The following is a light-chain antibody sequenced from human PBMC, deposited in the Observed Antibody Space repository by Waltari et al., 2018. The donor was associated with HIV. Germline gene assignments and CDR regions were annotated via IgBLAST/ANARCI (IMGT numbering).Light chain of an antibody. J-gene: IGKJ1*01. CDR3: QQDGDSRRT. CDR1: QSVSSNY. Sequence: EIVLTQSPATLSLSPGQGATLSCRASQSVSSNYLAWYQQKPGQAPRLLIYGASSRATGIPDRFTGRGSGTDFTLSITRLDPEDFAVYYCQQDGDSRRTFGPGTKVEI. CDR2: GAS. V-gene: IGKV3-20*01.